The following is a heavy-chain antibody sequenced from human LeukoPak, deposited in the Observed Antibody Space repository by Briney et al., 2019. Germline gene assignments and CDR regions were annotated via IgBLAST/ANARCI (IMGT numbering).Heavy chain of an antibody. CDR1: GGSISSSSYY. J-gene: IGHJ4*02. Sequence: SETLSLTCTVSGGSISSSSYYWGWIRQPPGQGLEWIGSIYYSGSTYYNPSLKSRVTISVDTSKNQFSLKLSSVTAADTAVYYCARGSITIFGVVIPPDYWGQGTLVTVSS. CDR3: ARGSITIFGVVIPPDY. CDR2: IYYSGST. V-gene: IGHV4-39*01. D-gene: IGHD3-3*01.